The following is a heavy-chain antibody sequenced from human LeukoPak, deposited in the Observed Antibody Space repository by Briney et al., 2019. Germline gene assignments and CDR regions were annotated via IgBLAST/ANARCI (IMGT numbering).Heavy chain of an antibody. V-gene: IGHV3-53*01. J-gene: IGHJ6*02. D-gene: IGHD2-2*01. Sequence: PGGSLRLSRAASGFTVSSNYMSWVRQAPGKGLEWVSVIYSGGSTYYADSVKGRFTISRDNSKNTLYLQMNSLRAEDTAVYYCARDEYQLLIDYYGMDVWGQGTTVTVSS. CDR1: GFTVSSNY. CDR3: ARDEYQLLIDYYGMDV. CDR2: IYSGGST.